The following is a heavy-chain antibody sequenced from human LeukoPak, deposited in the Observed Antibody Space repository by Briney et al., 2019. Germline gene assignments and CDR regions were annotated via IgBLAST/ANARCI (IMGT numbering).Heavy chain of an antibody. D-gene: IGHD2-2*01. Sequence: SVKVSCKASRCTFSSYAISWVRQAPGQGLEWMGGIIPIFGTANYAQKFQDRVTITADESTSTAYMELSSLRSEDTAVYYCARGMSVGYCSSTSCRTYYYYYMDVWGKGTTVTGSS. V-gene: IGHV1-69*13. CDR2: IIPIFGTA. CDR3: ARGMSVGYCSSTSCRTYYYYYMDV. J-gene: IGHJ6*03. CDR1: RCTFSSYA.